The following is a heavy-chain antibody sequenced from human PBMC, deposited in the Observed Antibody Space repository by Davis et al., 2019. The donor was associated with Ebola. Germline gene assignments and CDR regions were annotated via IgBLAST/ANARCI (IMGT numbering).Heavy chain of an antibody. CDR2: ISYDGSNK. J-gene: IGHJ5*02. V-gene: IGHV3-30-3*01. CDR3: ARDIAAAPDGFDP. Sequence: PGGSLRLSCAASGFTFSSYAMHWVRQAPGKGLEWVAVISYDGSNKYYADSVKGRFTISRDNSKNTLYLQMNSLRAEDTAVYYCARDIAAAPDGFDPWGQGTLVTVSS. CDR1: GFTFSSYA. D-gene: IGHD6-13*01.